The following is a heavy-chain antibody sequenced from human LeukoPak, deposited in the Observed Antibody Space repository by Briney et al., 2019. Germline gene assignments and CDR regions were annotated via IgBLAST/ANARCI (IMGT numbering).Heavy chain of an antibody. J-gene: IGHJ6*04. CDR2: ISSSGSTI. Sequence: PGGSLRLSCAASGFTFSSYEMNWVRQAPGKGLEWVSYISSSGSTIYYADSVKGRFTISRDNAKNSLYLQMNSLRAEDTAVYYCARDEAARLWFAELGYYYGMDVWGKGTTVTVSS. CDR3: ARDEAARLWFAELGYYYGMDV. D-gene: IGHD3-10*01. V-gene: IGHV3-48*03. CDR1: GFTFSSYE.